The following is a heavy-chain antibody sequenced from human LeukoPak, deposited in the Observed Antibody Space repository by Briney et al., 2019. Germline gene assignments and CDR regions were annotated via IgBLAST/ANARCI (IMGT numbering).Heavy chain of an antibody. CDR1: GGSFSGYY. J-gene: IGHJ4*02. D-gene: IGHD2-8*02. CDR2: INHSGST. Sequence: SETLSLTCAVYGGSFSGYYWSWIRQPPGKGLEWIGKINHSGSTNYNPSLKSRVTISVDTSKNQFSLKLSSVSAADTAVYYCARGVLFDYWGQGTLVTVSS. CDR3: ARGVLFDY. V-gene: IGHV4-34*01.